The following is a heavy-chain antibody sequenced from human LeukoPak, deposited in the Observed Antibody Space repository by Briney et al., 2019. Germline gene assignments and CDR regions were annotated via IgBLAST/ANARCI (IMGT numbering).Heavy chain of an antibody. Sequence: GGSLRLSCAASGFTVSSDYMSWVRQAPGKGLEWVSSISSSSSYIYYADSVKGRFTISRDNAKNSLYLQMNSLRAEDTAVYYCARANYDFWSGYPTAGYWGQGTLVTVSS. J-gene: IGHJ4*02. D-gene: IGHD3-3*01. CDR1: GFTVSSDY. CDR3: ARANYDFWSGYPTAGY. CDR2: ISSSSSYI. V-gene: IGHV3-21*01.